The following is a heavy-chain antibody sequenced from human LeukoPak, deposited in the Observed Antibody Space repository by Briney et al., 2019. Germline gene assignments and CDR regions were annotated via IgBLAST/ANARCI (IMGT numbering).Heavy chain of an antibody. CDR2: VSASGGST. CDR3: AKSLGNQGVIDY. J-gene: IGHJ4*02. D-gene: IGHD3-10*01. CDR1: GFIFRNHG. V-gene: IGHV3-23*01. Sequence: GGSLRLSCAASGFIFRNHGMNWVRQAPGQGLEWVSGVSASGGSTFNTDSVKGRFSISRDNSKNTLYLEMNSLRPEDTALYYCAKSLGNQGVIDYWGQGTLVTVSS.